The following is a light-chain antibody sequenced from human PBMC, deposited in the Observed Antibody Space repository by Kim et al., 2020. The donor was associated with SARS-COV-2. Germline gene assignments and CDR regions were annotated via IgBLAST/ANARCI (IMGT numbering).Light chain of an antibody. V-gene: IGLV1-44*01. Sequence: VTYSFSGLPANTGNNTVNWYQQLPGTAPKLLIYSNNQRPSGVPDRFSGSKSGTSASLAISGLQSEDEADYYCAAWDDSLNGPVFGGGTQLTVL. CDR2: SNN. CDR1: PANTGNNT. CDR3: AAWDDSLNGPV. J-gene: IGLJ2*01.